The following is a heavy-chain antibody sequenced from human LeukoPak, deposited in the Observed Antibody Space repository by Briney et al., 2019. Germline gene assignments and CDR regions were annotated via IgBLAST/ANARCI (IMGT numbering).Heavy chain of an antibody. CDR1: GGSISSSSYY. V-gene: IGHV4-39*01. Sequence: KSSETLSLTCAVSGGSISSSSYYWGWIRQPPGKGLEWIRSIYYSGSTYYNPSLKSRVTISVDTSKNQFSLKLSSVTAADTAVYYCARHIGYYYYMDVWGKGTTVTVSS. CDR2: IYYSGST. D-gene: IGHD3-10*01. J-gene: IGHJ6*03. CDR3: ARHIGYYYYMDV.